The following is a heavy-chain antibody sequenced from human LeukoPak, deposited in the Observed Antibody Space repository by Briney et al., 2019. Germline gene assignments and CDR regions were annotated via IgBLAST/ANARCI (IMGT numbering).Heavy chain of an antibody. V-gene: IGHV1-2*02. CDR1: GYTFTGYY. J-gene: IGHJ6*03. CDR3: ARVSPIYYYYYMDV. Sequence: ASVKVSCKASGYTFTGYYMHWVRQAPGQGLEWMGWINPNSGNTGYAQKFQGRVTMTRNTSISTAYMELSRLRSDDTAVYYCARVSPIYYYYYMDVWGKGTTVTVSS. CDR2: INPNSGNT.